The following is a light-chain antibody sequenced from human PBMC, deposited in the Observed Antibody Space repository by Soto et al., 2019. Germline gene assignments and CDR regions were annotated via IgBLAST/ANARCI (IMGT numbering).Light chain of an antibody. CDR2: GDS. CDR3: QSSDRRLSGSDV. CDR1: SSNLGAGYD. Sequence: QSVLTQPPSVSGAPGQRVTISCTGRSSNLGAGYDVNWYQQLPGTAPKLLIFGDSNRPSGVPDRFSGSKSGTSASLAITGLQAADEADYYCQSSDRRLSGSDVFGTGTKLTVL. J-gene: IGLJ1*01. V-gene: IGLV1-40*01.